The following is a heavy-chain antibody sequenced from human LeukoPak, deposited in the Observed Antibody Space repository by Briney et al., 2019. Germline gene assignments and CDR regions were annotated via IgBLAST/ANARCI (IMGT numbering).Heavy chain of an antibody. V-gene: IGHV3-30*18. Sequence: GGSLRLSCAASGFTFSNYGMHWVRQAPGKGLEWVAVISYDGSNKYYADSVKGRFTISRDNSKNTLYLQMNSLRAEDTAVYYCAKDTDRYQGRYYGMDVWGQGTTVTVSS. CDR2: ISYDGSNK. CDR1: GFTFSNYG. CDR3: AKDTDRYQGRYYGMDV. D-gene: IGHD1-14*01. J-gene: IGHJ6*02.